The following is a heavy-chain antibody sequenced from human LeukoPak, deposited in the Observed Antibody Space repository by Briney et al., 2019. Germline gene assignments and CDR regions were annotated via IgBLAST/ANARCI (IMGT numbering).Heavy chain of an antibody. Sequence: SETLSLTCTVSGGSISSGGYYWSWIRQPPGKGLEWIGYIYHSGSTYYNPSLKSRVTISVDRSKNQFSLQLNSVTPEDTAVYYCARDHSLAYCGGDCYPAIWFDYWGQGTLVTVSS. V-gene: IGHV4-30-2*01. CDR2: IYHSGST. CDR3: ARDHSLAYCGGDCYPAIWFDY. D-gene: IGHD2-21*01. CDR1: GGSISSGGYY. J-gene: IGHJ4*02.